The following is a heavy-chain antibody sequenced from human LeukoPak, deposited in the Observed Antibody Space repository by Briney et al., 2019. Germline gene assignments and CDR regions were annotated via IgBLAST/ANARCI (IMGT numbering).Heavy chain of an antibody. CDR1: GDFFKNYY. V-gene: IGHV4-34*01. CDR2: INHSGST. Sequence: SETLSLTCAVYGDFFKNYYWTWIRQSPEKGLEWIGEINHSGSTNYNPSLKSRVTISVDTSKNQFSLKLSSVTAADTAVYYCARVEYSSSFFDYWGQGTLVTVSS. J-gene: IGHJ4*02. D-gene: IGHD6-6*01. CDR3: ARVEYSSSFFDY.